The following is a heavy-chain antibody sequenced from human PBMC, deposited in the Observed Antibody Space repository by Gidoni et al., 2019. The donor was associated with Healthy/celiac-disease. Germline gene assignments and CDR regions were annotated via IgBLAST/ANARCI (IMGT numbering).Heavy chain of an antibody. J-gene: IGHJ3*02. CDR1: RFTVGSNY. V-gene: IGHV3-53*01. CDR3: AREGGSGSNVDDAFDI. Sequence: VQLVESGGGLIQPGGSLRLSCAASRFTVGSNYMSWVRQAPGKGLEWVSVIYSGGSTYYADSVKGRFTISRDNSKNTLYLQMNSLRAEDTAVYYCAREGGSGSNVDDAFDIWGQGTMVTVSS. CDR2: IYSGGST. D-gene: IGHD3-10*01.